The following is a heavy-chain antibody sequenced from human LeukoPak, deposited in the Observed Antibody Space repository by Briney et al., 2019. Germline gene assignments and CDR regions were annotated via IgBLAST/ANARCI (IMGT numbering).Heavy chain of an antibody. V-gene: IGHV1-2*02. CDR1: GYTFTGYY. J-gene: IGHJ4*02. CDR2: INPNSGCT. Sequence: ASAKVSCKASGYTFTGYYMHWVRQAPGQGLEWMGWINPNSGCTNYAQKLQGRVTMTRDTSISTAYMELSRLRSDDTAVYYCARGGHSSSARLDYWGQGGLLGVSS. CDR3: ARGGHSSSARLDY. D-gene: IGHD2-2*01.